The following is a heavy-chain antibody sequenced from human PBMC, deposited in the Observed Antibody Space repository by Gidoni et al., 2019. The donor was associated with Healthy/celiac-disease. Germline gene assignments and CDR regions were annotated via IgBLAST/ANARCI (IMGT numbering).Heavy chain of an antibody. V-gene: IGHV3-64D*09. CDR1: GFTFSSYA. D-gene: IGHD3-10*01. J-gene: IGHJ4*02. CDR3: VKEFRFSYYYGSGSYHYFDY. Sequence: EVQLVESGGGLVQPGGSLRLSCSAPGFTFSSYAMHWVRRAPGKGLAYVSAISSNGGSTDYADSVKGRFTISRDNSKNTLYLQMSSLRAEDTAVYYCVKEFRFSYYYGSGSYHYFDYWGQGTLVTVSS. CDR2: ISSNGGST.